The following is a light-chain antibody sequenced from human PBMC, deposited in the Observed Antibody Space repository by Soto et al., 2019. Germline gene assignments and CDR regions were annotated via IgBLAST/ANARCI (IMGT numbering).Light chain of an antibody. V-gene: IGKV3-20*01. J-gene: IGKJ1*01. Sequence: EIVLTQSPGTLSLSPGERATLSCRASQSLNARYLAWYQVKPGQAPRLLFYGASSRATGIPDRFIGSGSGTDFTLTITVLEPEDFAVYYCQQFHISRTFGQGTKVEIK. CDR3: QQFHISRT. CDR2: GAS. CDR1: QSLNARY.